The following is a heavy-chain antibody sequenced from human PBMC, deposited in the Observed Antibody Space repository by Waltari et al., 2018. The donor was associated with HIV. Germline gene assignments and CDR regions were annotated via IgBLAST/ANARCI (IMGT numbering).Heavy chain of an antibody. Sequence: QVQLQESGPGLVKPAGTLSLNCAVSGGSIISPYWWTWVRQPPGKGLGWIGEIYESGSSNHKSALKSRVTISLDKSKNQFSLDLTDVTAADTAVYYCARLDSTGYYNGGYFDLWGRGTLVIVSS. CDR1: GGSIISPYW. J-gene: IGHJ2*01. CDR3: ARLDSTGYYNGGYFDL. D-gene: IGHD3-22*01. CDR2: IYESGSS. V-gene: IGHV4-4*02.